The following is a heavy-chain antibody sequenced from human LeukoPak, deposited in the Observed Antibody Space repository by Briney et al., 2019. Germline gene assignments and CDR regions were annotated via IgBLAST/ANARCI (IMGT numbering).Heavy chain of an antibody. J-gene: IGHJ4*02. D-gene: IGHD4-17*01. V-gene: IGHV3-66*01. CDR3: AGYGDYASTFDY. CDR1: TFTVSSTF. Sequence: GGSLRLSCVASTFTVSSTFMSWVRQAPGKGLEWVSTIYTGGGTDYADSVKGRFTISRESFKNTLYLQMNSLRAEDTAVYYCAGYGDYASTFDYWGQGTLVTVSS. CDR2: IYTGGGT.